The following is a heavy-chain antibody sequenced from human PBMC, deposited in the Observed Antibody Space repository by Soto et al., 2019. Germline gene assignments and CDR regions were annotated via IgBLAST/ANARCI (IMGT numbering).Heavy chain of an antibody. D-gene: IGHD6-13*01. Sequence: PSETLSLTCTVSGGSISSSSYYWGWIRQPPGKGLEWIGSIYYSGSTYYNPSLKSRVTISVDTSKNQFSLKLSSVTAADTAVYYCARRTSSSGFNPWGQGTLVTVS. CDR3: ARRTSSSGFNP. CDR1: GGSISSSSYY. J-gene: IGHJ5*02. CDR2: IYYSGST. V-gene: IGHV4-39*01.